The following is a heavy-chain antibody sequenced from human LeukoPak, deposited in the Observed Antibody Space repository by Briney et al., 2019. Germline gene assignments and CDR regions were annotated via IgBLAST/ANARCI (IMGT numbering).Heavy chain of an antibody. CDR1: GFTFSSYG. CDR2: ISGSGGST. V-gene: IGHV3-23*01. J-gene: IGHJ4*02. D-gene: IGHD1-26*01. CDR3: AKGKSGSYYGDNFDY. Sequence: GGPLRLSCAASGFTFSSYGMSWVRQAPGKGLEWVSAISGSGGSTYYADSVKGRFTISRDNSKNTLYLQMNSLRAEDTAVYYCAKGKSGSYYGDNFDYWGQGTLVTVSS.